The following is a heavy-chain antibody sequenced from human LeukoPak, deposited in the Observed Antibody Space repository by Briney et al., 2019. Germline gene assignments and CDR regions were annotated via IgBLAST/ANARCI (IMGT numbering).Heavy chain of an antibody. CDR1: GYTFTSYY. Sequence: ASVKVSCKAPGYTFTSYYMHWVRQAPGQGLEWMGIINPSGGSTSYAQKFQGRVTMTRDTSTSTVYMELSSLRSEDTAVYYCAREGSGWPFDYWGQGTLVTLYS. CDR2: INPSGGST. CDR3: AREGSGWPFDY. V-gene: IGHV1-46*03. D-gene: IGHD6-19*01. J-gene: IGHJ4*02.